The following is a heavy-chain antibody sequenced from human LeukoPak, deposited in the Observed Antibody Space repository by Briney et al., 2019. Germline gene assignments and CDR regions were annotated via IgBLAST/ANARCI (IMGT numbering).Heavy chain of an antibody. V-gene: IGHV1-18*01. Sequence: ASVKVSCKASGYTFTNYGFSWVRQAPGQGLEWMGWISVYNGNTNYAQKLQGRVTMTTDTSTSTAYMELRSLRSDDTAVYYCARGVAVAGTPSRWFDPWGQGTLVTVSS. CDR1: GYTFTNYG. J-gene: IGHJ5*02. CDR2: ISVYNGNT. CDR3: ARGVAVAGTPSRWFDP. D-gene: IGHD6-19*01.